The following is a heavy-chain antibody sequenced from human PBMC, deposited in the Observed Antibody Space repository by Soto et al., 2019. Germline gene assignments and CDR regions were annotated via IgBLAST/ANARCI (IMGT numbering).Heavy chain of an antibody. D-gene: IGHD3-3*01. CDR2: IVPMFGTS. CDR3: NRGSEYDFWSGYL. V-gene: IGHV1-69*06. J-gene: IGHJ4*02. CDR1: GGTSTRYA. Sequence: QERLVQAGAEVRKPGSSVKVSCKVTGGTSTRYAINWVRQAPGQGLEWMGGIVPMFGTSKYAQKFKGRGTITADTSTIIAYMELRSLRSEDTAVYYCNRGSEYDFWSGYLWGQGTLVSVSS.